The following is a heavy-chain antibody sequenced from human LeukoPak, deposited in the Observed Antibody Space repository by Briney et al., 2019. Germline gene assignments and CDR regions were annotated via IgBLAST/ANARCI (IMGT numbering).Heavy chain of an antibody. CDR1: GFTFSSYA. CDR3: AKDLITFWGVIDLFDY. D-gene: IGHD3-16*02. CDR2: ISGSGGST. J-gene: IGHJ4*02. V-gene: IGHV3-23*01. Sequence: GGSLRLSCAASGFTFSSYAMSWVRQAPGKGLEWVSAISGSGGSTYYADSVKGRFTISRDNSKNTLYLQMNSLRAEDTAVYYCAKDLITFWGVIDLFDYWGQGTLVTVSS.